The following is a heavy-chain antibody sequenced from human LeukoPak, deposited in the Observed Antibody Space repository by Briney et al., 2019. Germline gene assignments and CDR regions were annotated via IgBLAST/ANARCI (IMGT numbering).Heavy chain of an antibody. V-gene: IGHV1-2*02. CDR2: INPNSGGT. J-gene: IGHJ4*02. CDR1: GYTFTGYY. D-gene: IGHD3-3*01. Sequence: ASVKVSCKASGYTFTGYYMHWVRQAPGQGLKWMGWINPNSGGTNYAQKFQGRVTMTRDTSISTAYMELSRLRSDDTAVYYCARGGGRITIFGVVSHFDYWGQGTLVTVSS. CDR3: ARGGGRITIFGVVSHFDY.